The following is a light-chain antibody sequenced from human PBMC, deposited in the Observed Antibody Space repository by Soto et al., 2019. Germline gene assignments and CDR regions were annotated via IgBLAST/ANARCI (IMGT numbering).Light chain of an antibody. Sequence: QSALAQPPSASGSPGQSVTISCTGTSSDVGAYNYVSWYQQHPGKAPKLVIYEVTERPSGVPERFSGSKSGSTASLTVSGLQAEDEALYYCASYAGNNNFVLFGGGTKPPS. V-gene: IGLV2-8*01. CDR1: SSDVGAYNY. J-gene: IGLJ2*01. CDR2: EVT. CDR3: ASYAGNNNFVL.